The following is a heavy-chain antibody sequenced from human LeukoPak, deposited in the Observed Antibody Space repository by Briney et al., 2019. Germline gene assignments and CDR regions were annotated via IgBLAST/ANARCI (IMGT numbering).Heavy chain of an antibody. V-gene: IGHV3-30*03. D-gene: IGHD4-23*01. Sequence: PGTSLRLSCAASGFTFTSYGMHWVRQSPGKGLEWVALITYDGYYKYYSDSVKGRFTISSDNAKNSLYLQMNSLRAEDTAVYYCARGDYGGDYFDYWGQGTLVTVSS. J-gene: IGHJ4*02. CDR3: ARGDYGGDYFDY. CDR2: ITYDGYYK. CDR1: GFTFTSYG.